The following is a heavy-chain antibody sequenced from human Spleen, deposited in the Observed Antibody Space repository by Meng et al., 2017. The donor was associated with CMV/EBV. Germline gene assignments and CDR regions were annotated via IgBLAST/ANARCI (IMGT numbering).Heavy chain of an antibody. V-gene: IGHV3-7*01. CDR3: ARDQDGFRVTTTGTYWFDP. D-gene: IGHD1-1*01. J-gene: IGHJ5*02. CDR1: GFSFSSYW. CDR2: IKPDGSEK. Sequence: ETLSLTCAASGFSFSSYWMSWVRQAPGKGLEWVANIKPDGSEKYSVDSVKGRFTISRDNSKNTLYLQMNSLRTEDTAVFYCARDQDGFRVTTTGTYWFDPWGQGTLVTVSS.